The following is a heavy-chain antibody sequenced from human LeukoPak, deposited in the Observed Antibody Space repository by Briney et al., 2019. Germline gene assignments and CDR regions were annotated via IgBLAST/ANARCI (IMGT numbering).Heavy chain of an antibody. D-gene: IGHD3-16*01. CDR1: GGSISIYY. CDR2: IDTSGIT. CDR3: ARVGDYALRD. Sequence: TSETLSLTCTVSGGSISIYYWSWIRQPAGKRLEWIGRIDTSGITNYNPSLKSRLTMSVDTSKNQFSLKLSSVTAADTAVYYCARVGDYALRDWGQGTLVTVSS. V-gene: IGHV4-4*07. J-gene: IGHJ4*02.